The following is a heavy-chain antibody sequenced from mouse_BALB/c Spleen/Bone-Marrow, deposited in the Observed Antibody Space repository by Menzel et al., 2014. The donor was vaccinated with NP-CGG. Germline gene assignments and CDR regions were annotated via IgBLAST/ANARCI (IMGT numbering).Heavy chain of an antibody. CDR2: IWGGGST. CDR1: GFSLXDYG. CDR3: AKHRLTYYAMDY. V-gene: IGHV2-6-5*01. D-gene: IGHD1-3*01. Sequence: QVQLQQSGPGLVAPSQSLSITCTVSGFSLXDYGLSWIRQPPGKGLEWLGVIWGGGSTYYNSALKSRLSISKDNSKSQVFLEMNSLQTDDTAMYYCAKHRLTYYAMDYWGQGTSVTVSS. J-gene: IGHJ4*01.